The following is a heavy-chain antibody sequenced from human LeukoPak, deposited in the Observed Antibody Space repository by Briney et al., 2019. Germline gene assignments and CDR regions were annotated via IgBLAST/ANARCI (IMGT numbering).Heavy chain of an antibody. V-gene: IGHV4-39*01. CDR1: GGSINSRSYY. J-gene: IGHJ4*02. CDR2: IYYSGST. CDR3: ARQIRSNYGDYPLRY. D-gene: IGHD4-17*01. Sequence: PSETLSLTCAVSGGSINSRSYYWRWIRQPPGKGLEWIGSIYYSGSTYHNPSLKSRVTISVDTSKKQFSLKLSSVTAADTAVYYCARQIRSNYGDYPLRYWGQGTLVTVSS.